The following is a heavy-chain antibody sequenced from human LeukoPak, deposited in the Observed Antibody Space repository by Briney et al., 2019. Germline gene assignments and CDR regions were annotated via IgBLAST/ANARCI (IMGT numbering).Heavy chain of an antibody. V-gene: IGHV4-38-2*02. CDR3: ARADIAVAGTNFDY. D-gene: IGHD6-19*01. Sequence: SETLSLTCTVSGYSINSGYYWGWIRRPPGKGLEWIGSIYHSGTTYYNPSLKSRVTISVDTSKNQFSLKLNSVTAADTAIYYCARADIAVAGTNFDYWGQGTLVTVSS. CDR1: GYSINSGYY. J-gene: IGHJ4*02. CDR2: IYHSGTT.